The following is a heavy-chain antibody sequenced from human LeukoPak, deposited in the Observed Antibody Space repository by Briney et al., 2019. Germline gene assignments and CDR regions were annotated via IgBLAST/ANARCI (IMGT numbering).Heavy chain of an antibody. CDR1: GGSISSYY. J-gene: IGHJ6*03. CDR2: IYYSGST. V-gene: IGHV4-59*12. Sequence: SETLSLTCTVSGGSISSYYWSWIRQPPGKGLEWIGYIYYSGSTNYNPSLKSRVTMSVDTSKNQFSLKLSSVTAADTAVYYCARSLTAAGQRYYYYMDVWGKGTTVTVSS. D-gene: IGHD6-13*01. CDR3: ARSLTAAGQRYYYYMDV.